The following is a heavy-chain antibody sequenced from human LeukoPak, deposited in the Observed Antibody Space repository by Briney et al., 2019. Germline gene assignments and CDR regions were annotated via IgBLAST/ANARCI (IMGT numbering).Heavy chain of an antibody. V-gene: IGHV1-58*02. J-gene: IGHJ4*02. CDR1: GFTFTSSA. CDR2: IVVGSGNT. Sequence: SVKVSCKASGFTFTSSAMQWVRQSRGQRLEWIGWIVVGSGNTNYAQKFQERVTITRDMSTGTAYMELSSLRSEDTAVYYCAATLGYCSGGSCFALPDYWGQGTLVTVSS. CDR3: AATLGYCSGGSCFALPDY. D-gene: IGHD2-15*01.